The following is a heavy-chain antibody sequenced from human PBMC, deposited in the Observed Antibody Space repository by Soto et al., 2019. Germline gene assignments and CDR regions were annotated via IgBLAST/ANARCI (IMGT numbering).Heavy chain of an antibody. V-gene: IGHV4-31*03. CDR2: IYYSGST. Sequence: SETLSLTCTVSGGSISSGGYCWSWIRQHPGTGREWIGYIYYSGSTYYNPSLKSRVTISVDTSKNQFSLKLSSVTAADTAVYYCARDSLIAAAGTPNYYYYGMDVWGQGTTVTVSS. J-gene: IGHJ6*02. D-gene: IGHD6-13*01. CDR1: GGSISSGGYC. CDR3: ARDSLIAAAGTPNYYYYGMDV.